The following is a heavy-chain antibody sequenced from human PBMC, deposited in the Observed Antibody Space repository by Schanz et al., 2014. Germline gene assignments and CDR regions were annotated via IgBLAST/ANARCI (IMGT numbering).Heavy chain of an antibody. Sequence: QVQLVQSGAEAKKLGASVKVSCKAPGYTFTSYGINWVRQAPGQGLEWMGWISAYNGNTNYAQKFQGRVTITADKSTSTASMELSSLRSEDTAVYYCARGPSQGYSYGHNIGAYYYGMDVWGQGTTVTVSS. D-gene: IGHD5-18*01. J-gene: IGHJ6*02. V-gene: IGHV1-18*01. CDR1: GYTFTSYG. CDR2: ISAYNGNT. CDR3: ARGPSQGYSYGHNIGAYYYGMDV.